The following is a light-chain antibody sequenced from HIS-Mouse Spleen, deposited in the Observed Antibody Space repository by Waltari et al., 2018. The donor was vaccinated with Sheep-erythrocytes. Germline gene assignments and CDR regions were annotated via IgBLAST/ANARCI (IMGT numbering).Light chain of an antibody. CDR2: EGS. CDR1: RSDVGIYNL. Sequence: QSALTQPASVSGSPGQSIPISCTGPRSDVGIYNLVPWDQQPPGKPPKLMMYEGSNRPSGFSNGFSVSKSGNTASLTISGLQAEDEADYYCCSYAGSSTPWVFGGGTKLTVL. V-gene: IGLV2-23*01. J-gene: IGLJ3*02. CDR3: CSYAGSSTPWV.